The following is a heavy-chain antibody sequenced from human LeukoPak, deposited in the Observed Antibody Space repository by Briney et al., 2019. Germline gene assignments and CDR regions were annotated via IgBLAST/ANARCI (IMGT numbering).Heavy chain of an antibody. J-gene: IGHJ3*02. V-gene: IGHV4-59*08. CDR3: ARLSPDAFDI. CDR2: IYYSGST. CDR1: GGSISSYY. Sequence: SVTLSLTCTVSGGSISSYYWSWIRQPPGKGLEWIGYIYYSGSTNYNPSLKSRVTISVDTSKNQFSLKLSSVTAADTAVYYCARLSPDAFDIWGQGTMVTVSS.